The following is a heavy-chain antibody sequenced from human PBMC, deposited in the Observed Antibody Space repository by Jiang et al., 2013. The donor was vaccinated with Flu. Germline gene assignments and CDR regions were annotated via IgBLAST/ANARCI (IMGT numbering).Heavy chain of an antibody. Sequence: KPSETLSLTCAVYGGSFSNYFCTWIRQPPGKGLEWIGEITHTGSINYTPSLKSRVTMSVDTSKTQFSLKLNTVTAADTAVYYCVRGNIDSRLLNWGQGTLVTVSS. CDR1: GGSFSNYF. CDR3: VRGNIDSRLLN. V-gene: IGHV4-34*01. J-gene: IGHJ4*02. D-gene: IGHD5-12*01. CDR2: ITHTGSI.